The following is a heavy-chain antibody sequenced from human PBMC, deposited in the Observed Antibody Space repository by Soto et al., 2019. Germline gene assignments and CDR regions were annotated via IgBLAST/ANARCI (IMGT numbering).Heavy chain of an antibody. CDR1: GYSFTSYW. Sequence: GESLKISCKGSGYSFTSYWISWVRQMPGKGLEWMARIHPSDSYTNYSPSFQGHVTISADKSSSTAYLQWSSLKASDTAMYYCAGLRHYYESSGYLFNGMDVWGQGTTVTVSS. V-gene: IGHV5-10-1*01. CDR3: AGLRHYYESSGYLFNGMDV. J-gene: IGHJ6*02. CDR2: IHPSDSYT. D-gene: IGHD3-22*01.